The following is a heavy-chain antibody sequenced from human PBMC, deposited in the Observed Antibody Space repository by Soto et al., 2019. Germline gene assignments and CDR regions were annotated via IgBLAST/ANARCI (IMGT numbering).Heavy chain of an antibody. D-gene: IGHD6-13*01. J-gene: IGHJ3*02. CDR1: GFTFTSSA. CDR3: AAGVGSSWLAAFDI. CDR2: IVVGSGNT. V-gene: IGHV1-58*02. Sequence: SVKVSCKASGFTFTSSAMQWVRQARGQRLEWIGWIVVGSGNTNYAQKFQERVTITRDMSTSTAYMELSSLRSEDTAVYYCAAGVGSSWLAAFDIWGQGTMVTVSS.